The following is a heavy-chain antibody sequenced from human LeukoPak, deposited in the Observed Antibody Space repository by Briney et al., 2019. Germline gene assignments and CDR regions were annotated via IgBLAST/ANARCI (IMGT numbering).Heavy chain of an antibody. Sequence: GGSLRLSCAASGFTFSSYWMSWVRQAPGKGLEWVSAISGSGGSTYYADSVKGRFTISRDNSKNTLYLQMNSLRAEDTAVYYCAKDYSTSEHYDILTGYYRAFDYWGQGTLVTVSS. J-gene: IGHJ4*02. CDR3: AKDYSTSEHYDILTGYYRAFDY. CDR1: GFTFSSYW. V-gene: IGHV3-23*01. CDR2: ISGSGGST. D-gene: IGHD3-9*01.